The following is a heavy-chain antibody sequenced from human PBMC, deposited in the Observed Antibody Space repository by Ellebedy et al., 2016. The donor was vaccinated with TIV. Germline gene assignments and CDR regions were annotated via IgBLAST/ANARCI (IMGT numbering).Heavy chain of an antibody. V-gene: IGHV5-51*01. J-gene: IGHJ4*02. Sequence: GGSLRLSCKGSGYDFTSYWIGWVRQVPGKGLEWMGIIYPGDSDTRYSPSFEGQVSISADKSTTTAYLQWSSLKASDTAMYYCARSGTTSWGGRIDYWGQGTLVTVSS. D-gene: IGHD1-1*01. CDR3: ARSGTTSWGGRIDY. CDR1: GYDFTSYW. CDR2: IYPGDSDT.